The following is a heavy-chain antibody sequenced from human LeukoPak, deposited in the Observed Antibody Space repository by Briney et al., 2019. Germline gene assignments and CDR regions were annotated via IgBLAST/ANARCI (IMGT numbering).Heavy chain of an antibody. CDR3: ARGVVVHYTWFDP. J-gene: IGHJ5*02. D-gene: IGHD2-2*01. CDR2: ISANDGST. V-gene: IGHV1-18*01. CDR1: GYRFMSYG. Sequence: ASVKVSCKASGYRFMSYGISWVRQAPGQGLEWMGWISANDGSTNYTQKFQGRVTMTTDTSTSTAYMEIRNLRSDDTAVYYCARGVVVHYTWFDPWGREPWSPSPQ.